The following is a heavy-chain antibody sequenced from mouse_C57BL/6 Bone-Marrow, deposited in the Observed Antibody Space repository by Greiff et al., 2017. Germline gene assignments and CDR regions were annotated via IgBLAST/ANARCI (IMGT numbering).Heavy chain of an antibody. CDR3: ARGKITTVVPYYFDD. CDR1: GYAFSSSW. CDR2: IYPGDGDT. Sequence: QVQLQQSGPELVKPGASVKISCKASGYAFSSSWMNWVKQRPGKGLEWIGRIYPGDGDTNYNGKFKGKATLTADKSSSTAYMQLSSLTSEDSAVYFCARGKITTVVPYYFDDWGQGTTLTVSS. V-gene: IGHV1-82*01. D-gene: IGHD1-1*01. J-gene: IGHJ2*01.